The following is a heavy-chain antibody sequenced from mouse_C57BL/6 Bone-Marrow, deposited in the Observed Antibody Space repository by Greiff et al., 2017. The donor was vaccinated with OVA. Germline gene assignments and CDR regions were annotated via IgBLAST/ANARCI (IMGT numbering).Heavy chain of an antibody. Sequence: EVQVVESGGGLVKPGGSLKLSCAASGFTFSDYGMHWVRQAPEKGLEWVTYISSGSSTIYYADTVKGRFTISRDNAKNTLFLQMTSLRSEDTAMYYCARRRGNGTGAMDYWGQGTSVTVSS. J-gene: IGHJ4*01. D-gene: IGHD2-1*01. V-gene: IGHV5-17*01. CDR3: ARRRGNGTGAMDY. CDR1: GFTFSDYG. CDR2: ISSGSSTI.